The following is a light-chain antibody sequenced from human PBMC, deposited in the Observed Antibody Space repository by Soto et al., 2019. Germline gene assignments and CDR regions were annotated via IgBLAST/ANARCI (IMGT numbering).Light chain of an antibody. Sequence: EIVMTQSPATLSVSPGERATLSCRASQSVGSTLAWYQQKVGQAPRLLIYDASARATGIPARFSGSGSGTEFTLTISSLQSEDFAVYYCQQYNDWPETFGQGTKVHIK. CDR3: QQYNDWPET. CDR1: QSVGST. CDR2: DAS. J-gene: IGKJ1*01. V-gene: IGKV3-15*01.